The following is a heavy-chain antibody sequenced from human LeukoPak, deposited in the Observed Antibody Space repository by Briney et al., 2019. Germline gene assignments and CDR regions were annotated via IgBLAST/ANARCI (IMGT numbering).Heavy chain of an antibody. CDR1: GGSFSGYY. J-gene: IGHJ5*02. Sequence: SVTLSLTCAVYGGSFSGYYWSWIRQPPGKGLEWIGEINHSGSTNYNPSLKSRVTISVDTSKNQFSLKLSSVTAADTAVYYCARSMVRGVILIWFDPWGQGTLVTVSS. CDR3: ARSMVRGVILIWFDP. CDR2: INHSGST. D-gene: IGHD3-10*01. V-gene: IGHV4-34*01.